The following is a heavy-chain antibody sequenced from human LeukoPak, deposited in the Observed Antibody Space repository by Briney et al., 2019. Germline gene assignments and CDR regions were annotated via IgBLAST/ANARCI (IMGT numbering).Heavy chain of an antibody. CDR1: GGPISSGGYY. V-gene: IGHV4-31*03. D-gene: IGHD4-17*01. J-gene: IGHJ4*02. CDR2: IYYSGST. CDR3: ARGYGDYELDKYYFDY. Sequence: PSQTLSLTCTVSGGPISSGGYYWSWIRQHPGKGLEWIGYIYYSGSTYYNPSLKSRVTISVDTSKNQFSLKLSSVTAADTAVYYCARGYGDYELDKYYFDYWGQGTLVTVSS.